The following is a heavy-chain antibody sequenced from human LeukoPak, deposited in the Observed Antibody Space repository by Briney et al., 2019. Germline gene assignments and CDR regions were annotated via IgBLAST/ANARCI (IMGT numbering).Heavy chain of an antibody. J-gene: IGHJ4*02. Sequence: ASVKVSCKVSGYTHTELSMHWVRQAPGKGLEWMGGFDPEDGETIYAQKFQGRVTMTEDTSTDTAYMELSSLRSEDTAVYYCATGCSSSWYQDYWGQGTLVTVSS. CDR1: GYTHTELS. V-gene: IGHV1-24*01. CDR2: FDPEDGET. CDR3: ATGCSSSWYQDY. D-gene: IGHD6-13*01.